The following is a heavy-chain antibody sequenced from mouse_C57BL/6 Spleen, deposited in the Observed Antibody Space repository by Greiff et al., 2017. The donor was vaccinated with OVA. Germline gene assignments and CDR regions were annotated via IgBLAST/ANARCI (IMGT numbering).Heavy chain of an antibody. CDR1: GYSITSGYY. J-gene: IGHJ2*01. CDR2: ISYDGSN. V-gene: IGHV3-6*01. D-gene: IGHD2-5*01. CDR3: ARVSYSNYYFDY. Sequence: EVKLLESGPGLVKPSQSLSLTCSVTGYSITSGYYWNWIRQFPGNKLEWMGYISYDGSNNYNPSLKNRISITRDTSKNQFFLKLNSVTTEDTATYYCARVSYSNYYFDYWGQGTTLTVSS.